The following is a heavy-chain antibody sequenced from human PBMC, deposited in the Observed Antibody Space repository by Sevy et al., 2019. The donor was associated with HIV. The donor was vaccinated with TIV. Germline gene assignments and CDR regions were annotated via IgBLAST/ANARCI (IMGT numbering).Heavy chain of an antibody. V-gene: IGHV1-2*02. J-gene: IGHJ4*02. D-gene: IGHD3-22*01. CDR1: GYTFTGYY. CDR3: ARRQPDFYEGGFDF. CDR2: INPNSGGT. Sequence: ASVKVSCKASGYTFTGYYMHWVRQAPGQGLEWMGWINPNSGGTNCAQKFQGRVTMTRDTSISTAYMELSRLGSDDTAMYYCARRQPDFYEGGFDFWGQGTLVTVSS.